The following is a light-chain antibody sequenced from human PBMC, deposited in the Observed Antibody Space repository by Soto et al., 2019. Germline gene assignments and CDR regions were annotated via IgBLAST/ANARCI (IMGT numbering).Light chain of an antibody. J-gene: IGLJ2*01. V-gene: IGLV2-14*01. CDR1: SSDVGGYNY. Sequence: QSALTQPASVSGSPGQSITISCTGTSSDVGGYNYVSWYQQYPGKAPKLMIYEVSNRPSGVSNRFSGSKSGNTASLTISGLQAEDEADYYCSSYTSSSTYVVFGGGTQLTVL. CDR3: SSYTSSSTYVV. CDR2: EVS.